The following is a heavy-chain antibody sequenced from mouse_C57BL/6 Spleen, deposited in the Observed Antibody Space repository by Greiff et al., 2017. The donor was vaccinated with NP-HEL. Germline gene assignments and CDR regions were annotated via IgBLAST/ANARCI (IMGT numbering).Heavy chain of an antibody. Sequence: QVQLQQSGPGLVQPSQSLSITCTVSGFSLTSYGVHWVRQSPGKGLEWLGVIWSGGSTDYNAAFISRLSISKDNSKSQVFFKMNSLQADDTAIYYCASDGSSYVRFAYWGQGTLVTVSA. CDR3: ASDGSSYVRFAY. CDR2: IWSGGST. V-gene: IGHV2-2*01. J-gene: IGHJ3*01. D-gene: IGHD1-1*01. CDR1: GFSLTSYG.